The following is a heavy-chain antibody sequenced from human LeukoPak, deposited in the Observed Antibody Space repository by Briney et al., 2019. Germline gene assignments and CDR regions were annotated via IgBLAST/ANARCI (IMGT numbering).Heavy chain of an antibody. Sequence: SETLSLTCTVSGGSISSSSYYWGWIRQPPGKGLEWIGSIYYSGSTYYNPSLKSRVTISVDTSKNQFSLKLSSVTAADTAVYYCARDRSYLVRASRGYFDLWGRGTLVTVSS. CDR2: IYYSGST. D-gene: IGHD3-10*01. CDR1: GGSISSSSYY. J-gene: IGHJ2*01. CDR3: ARDRSYLVRASRGYFDL. V-gene: IGHV4-39*07.